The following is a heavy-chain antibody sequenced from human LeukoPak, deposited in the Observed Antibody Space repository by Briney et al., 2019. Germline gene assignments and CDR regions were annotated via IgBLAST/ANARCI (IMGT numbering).Heavy chain of an antibody. J-gene: IGHJ6*02. D-gene: IGHD3-16*01. CDR2: ISYDGSNK. CDR1: GFTFSSYA. CDR3: ARTSNVYYGMDV. Sequence: SGGSLRLSCAASGFTFSSYAMHWVRQAPGKGLEWVAVISYDGSNKYYADSVKDRFTISRDNSKNTLYLQMNSLRAEDTAVYYCARTSNVYYGMDVWGQGTTVTVSS. V-gene: IGHV3-30*04.